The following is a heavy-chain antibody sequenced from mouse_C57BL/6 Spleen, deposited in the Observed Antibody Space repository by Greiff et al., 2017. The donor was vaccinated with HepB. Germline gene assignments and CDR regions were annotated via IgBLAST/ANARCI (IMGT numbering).Heavy chain of an antibody. Sequence: EVKLLESGAELVKPGASVKLSCTASGFNIKDYYMHWVKQRTEQGLEWIGRIDPEDGETKYAPKFQGKATITADTSSNTAYLQLSSLTSEDTAVYYCARRHYPLAPYWYFDVWGTGTTVTVSS. CDR1: GFNIKDYY. CDR3: ARRHYPLAPYWYFDV. J-gene: IGHJ1*03. CDR2: IDPEDGET. D-gene: IGHD1-2*01. V-gene: IGHV14-2*01.